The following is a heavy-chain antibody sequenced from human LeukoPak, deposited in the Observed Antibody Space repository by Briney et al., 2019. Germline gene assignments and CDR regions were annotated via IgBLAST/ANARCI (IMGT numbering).Heavy chain of an antibody. J-gene: IGHJ4*02. D-gene: IGHD6-13*01. CDR2: INTSGGST. CDR1: GYTFTSYY. V-gene: IGHV1-46*01. Sequence: ASLKLSCTASGYTFTSYYMHWVRQAPGQGLEWMGIINTSGGSTSYAQQFQGRITMTRDTSTSTVYMELSSLRSEETAVYYCIAAAGPTFDDWGQGTLVTVSS. CDR3: IAAAGPTFDD.